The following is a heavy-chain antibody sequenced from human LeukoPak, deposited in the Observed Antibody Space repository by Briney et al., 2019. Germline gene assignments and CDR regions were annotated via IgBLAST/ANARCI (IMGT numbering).Heavy chain of an antibody. CDR1: GYSFTNYW. CDR3: ARLFCSGGSCGPSDY. D-gene: IGHD2-15*01. J-gene: IGHJ4*02. Sequence: GESLKISCKGSGYSFTNYWINWVRQMPGKGLEWMGTIDPSDSYTDYSPSFQGHVTISADKSISTAYLQWSSLKASDTAMYYCARLFCSGGSCGPSDYWGQGTLVTVSS. CDR2: IDPSDSYT. V-gene: IGHV5-10-1*01.